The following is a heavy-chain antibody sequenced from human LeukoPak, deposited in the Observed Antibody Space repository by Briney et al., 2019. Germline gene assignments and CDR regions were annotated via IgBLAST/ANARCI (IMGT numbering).Heavy chain of an antibody. D-gene: IGHD3-10*01. CDR1: GYTFTTSD. CDR3: ARGSSRSFDI. V-gene: IGHV1-8*01. J-gene: IGHJ3*02. CDR2: MNPNSGNA. Sequence: ASVKVSCKASGYTFTTSDINWVQQAPGQGLQWMGWMNPNSGNAVYAQKFQGRVTMTRSTSINTAYMELSSLRSEDTAVYYCARGSSRSFDIWGLGTMVTVSS.